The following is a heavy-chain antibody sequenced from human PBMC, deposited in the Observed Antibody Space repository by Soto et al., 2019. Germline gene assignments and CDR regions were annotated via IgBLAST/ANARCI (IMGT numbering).Heavy chain of an antibody. CDR2: IYYSGST. V-gene: IGHV4-59*01. J-gene: IGHJ5*02. CDR1: GASISSYY. D-gene: IGHD3-16*01. Sequence: SETLSLTCTVSGASISSYYWSWIRQPPGKGLEWIGYIYYSGSTNYNPSLKSRVTISVDTSKNQFSLKVSSVTATDTAVYYCARALNLAVAGSLINWFDPWGQGTLVTVSS. CDR3: ARALNLAVAGSLINWFDP.